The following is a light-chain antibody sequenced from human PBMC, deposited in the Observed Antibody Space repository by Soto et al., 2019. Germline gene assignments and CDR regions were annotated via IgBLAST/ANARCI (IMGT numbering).Light chain of an antibody. CDR2: KAS. V-gene: IGKV1-5*03. CDR1: QSISSW. Sequence: DIQMTQSPSTLSASVGDRVTITCRASQSISSWLAWYQQKPGKAPKTLIYKASSLESGVPSRFSGSGSGTEFTLTSSSLQPDDFATYFCQQSNSYPWTFGQGTKVEIK. J-gene: IGKJ1*01. CDR3: QQSNSYPWT.